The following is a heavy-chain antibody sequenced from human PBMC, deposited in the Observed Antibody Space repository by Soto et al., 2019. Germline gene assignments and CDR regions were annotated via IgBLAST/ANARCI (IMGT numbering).Heavy chain of an antibody. CDR2: IGTAGDT. V-gene: IGHV3-13*01. J-gene: IGHJ4*02. CDR3: AADQPQQWQAVLSDY. CDR1: GFTFSSYD. Sequence: SGGSLRLSCAASGFTFSSYDMHWVRQVTGKGLEWVSTIGTAGDTYYPGSVKGRFTISRENAKNTLYLQMNSLRADDTAVYYCAADQPQQWQAVLSDYWGRGALVTVSS. D-gene: IGHD6-19*01.